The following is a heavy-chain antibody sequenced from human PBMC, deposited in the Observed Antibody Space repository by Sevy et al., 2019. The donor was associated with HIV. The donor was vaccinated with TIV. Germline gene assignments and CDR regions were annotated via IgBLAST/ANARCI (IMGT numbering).Heavy chain of an antibody. CDR2: TYYRSKWYN. V-gene: IGHV6-1*01. CDR3: ARDLAAVAAEEVDYYYYGMDV. D-gene: IGHD6-19*01. Sequence: SQILSLTCAISGDSVSSNSAAWNWIRQSPSRGLEWLGRTYYRSKWYNDYAVSVKSRITINPDTSKNQFSLQLNSVTPEDTAVYYCARDLAAVAAEEVDYYYYGMDVWGQGTTVTVSS. J-gene: IGHJ6*02. CDR1: GDSVSSNSAA.